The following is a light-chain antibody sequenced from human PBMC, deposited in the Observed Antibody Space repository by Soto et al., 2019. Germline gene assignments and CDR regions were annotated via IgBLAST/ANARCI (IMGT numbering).Light chain of an antibody. J-gene: IGKJ4*01. Sequence: ELVMTQSPATLSVSPGERATLSCRASQSVSSNLAWYQQKPGQAPRLLIYGASTRATGIPARFSGSGSGTDFTLTISRLEPEDFAVYYCQQYGSSALTFGGGTKVDIK. CDR3: QQYGSSALT. CDR2: GAS. CDR1: QSVSSN. V-gene: IGKV3D-15*01.